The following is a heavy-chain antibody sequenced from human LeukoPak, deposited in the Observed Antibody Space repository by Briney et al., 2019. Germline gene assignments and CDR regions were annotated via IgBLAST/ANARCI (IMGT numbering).Heavy chain of an antibody. V-gene: IGHV1-3*01. CDR2: INAGNGNT. D-gene: IGHD4-17*01. CDR3: ARAPDYGDYEGVIDY. J-gene: IGHJ4*02. CDR1: GYTFTSYA. Sequence: AASVKVSCKASGYTFTSYAMHWVRQAPGQRLAWMGWINAGNGNTNYSQKFQGRVTITRDTSASTAYMELSSLRSEDTAVYYCARAPDYGDYEGVIDYWGQGTLVTVSS.